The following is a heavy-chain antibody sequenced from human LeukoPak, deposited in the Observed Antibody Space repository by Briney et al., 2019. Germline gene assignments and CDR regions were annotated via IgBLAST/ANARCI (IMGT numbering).Heavy chain of an antibody. V-gene: IGHV4-38-2*02. Sequence: SETLSLTCTVSGYSISSGYYWGWIRQPPGKGLEWIGSIYHSGSTYYNPSLKSRVTISVDTSKNQFSLKLTSVTAADTAVYYCARGGKWLYYFDYWGQGTLVTVSS. J-gene: IGHJ4*02. CDR1: GYSISSGYY. D-gene: IGHD6-19*01. CDR3: ARGGKWLYYFDY. CDR2: IYHSGST.